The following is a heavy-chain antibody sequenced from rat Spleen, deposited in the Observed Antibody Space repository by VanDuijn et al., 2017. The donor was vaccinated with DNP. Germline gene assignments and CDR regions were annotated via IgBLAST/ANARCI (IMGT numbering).Heavy chain of an antibody. CDR3: ARHYYSGDYFDY. Sequence: EVQLVESGGDLVQPGRSLKLSCVASGFTFNNYWMTWIRQVPGKGLEWFASITSSGSDTYYPDSVKGRFTISRDNARNTLYLQMDSLRSEDTATYYCARHYYSGDYFDYWGQGVMVTVSS. V-gene: IGHV5-31*01. D-gene: IGHD1-1*01. J-gene: IGHJ2*01. CDR1: GFTFNNYW. CDR2: ITSSGSDT.